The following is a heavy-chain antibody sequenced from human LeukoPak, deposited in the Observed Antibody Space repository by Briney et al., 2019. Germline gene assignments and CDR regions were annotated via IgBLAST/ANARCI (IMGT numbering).Heavy chain of an antibody. Sequence: GRSLRLSCAASGFTFSSYGMHWVRQAPGKGLEWVAVISYDGSNKYYADSVKGRFTISRDNSKNTLYLQMNSLIAEDTAVYCCGKEAYFDYWGQGTLVTVSS. J-gene: IGHJ4*02. CDR3: GKEAYFDY. CDR2: ISYDGSNK. V-gene: IGHV3-30*18. CDR1: GFTFSSYG.